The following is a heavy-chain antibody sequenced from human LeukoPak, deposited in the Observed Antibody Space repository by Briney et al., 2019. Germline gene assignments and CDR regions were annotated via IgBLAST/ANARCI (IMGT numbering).Heavy chain of an antibody. J-gene: IGHJ3*02. CDR2: IYYSGST. V-gene: IGHV4-39*01. CDR3: ARLFDSHDAFDI. CDR1: GGSISSSSYY. Sequence: SETLSLTCTVSGGSISSSSYYWGWIRQPPGKGLEWIGSIYYSGSTYYNPSLKSRVTISVDTPKNQFSLKLSSVTAADTAVYYCARLFDSHDAFDIWGQGTMVTVSS.